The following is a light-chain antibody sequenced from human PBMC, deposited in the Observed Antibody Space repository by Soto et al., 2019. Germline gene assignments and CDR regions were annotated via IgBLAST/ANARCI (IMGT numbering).Light chain of an antibody. CDR1: QSVSVN. J-gene: IGKJ1*01. CDR2: GAS. Sequence: EIVMTQSPATLSVSPGESATLSCRASQSVSVNLAWYQQKPGQAPRLLIYGASTRATGIPARFSGSGSGTEFTLTISSLQSEDFAVYYCQQYNNWPPAFGQGTKVEIK. V-gene: IGKV3-15*01. CDR3: QQYNNWPPA.